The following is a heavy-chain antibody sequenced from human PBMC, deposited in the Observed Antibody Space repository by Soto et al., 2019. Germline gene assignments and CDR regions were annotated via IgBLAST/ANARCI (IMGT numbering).Heavy chain of an antibody. Sequence: EVQLVESGGGWVQPGRSLRLSCAASGFTFDDYAMHWVRQAPGKGLEWVSGIAFNSGNTAYADSVKGRFTISRDNAKNYLYFQMNRLRAEDTALYYCAKDWRTSWIFGNFDSWGQGTLVTVSS. V-gene: IGHV3-9*01. CDR2: IAFNSGNT. CDR1: GFTFDDYA. CDR3: AKDWRTSWIFGNFDS. J-gene: IGHJ4*02. D-gene: IGHD3-3*01.